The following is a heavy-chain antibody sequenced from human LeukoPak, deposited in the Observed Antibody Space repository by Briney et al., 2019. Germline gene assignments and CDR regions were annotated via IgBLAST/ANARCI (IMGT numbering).Heavy chain of an antibody. CDR2: IYSGSDYI. CDR3: ARDLPVSGAYHNFDS. D-gene: IGHD4/OR15-4a*01. V-gene: IGHV3-21*01. J-gene: IGHJ4*02. Sequence: GRSLRLSCVASGFTFSSDRMNWVRQAPGKGLEWVSTIYSGSDYIYYADSVKGRFTISRDNAKNSLYLQMNSLRAEDTAIYYCARDLPVSGAYHNFDSWGQGTLVTVSS. CDR1: GFTFSSDR.